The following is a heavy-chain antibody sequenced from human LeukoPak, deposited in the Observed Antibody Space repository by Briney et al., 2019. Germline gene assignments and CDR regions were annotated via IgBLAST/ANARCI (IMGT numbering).Heavy chain of an antibody. CDR3: ARAPGRNNWFDP. Sequence: SQTLSLTCTVSGGSISSGDYYWSWIRQPPGKGLEWIGYIYYSGSTYYNPSLKSRVTISVDTSKNQFSLKLSSVNAADAAVYYCARAPGRNNWFDPWGQGTLVTVSS. V-gene: IGHV4-30-4*08. CDR1: GGSISSGDYY. CDR2: IYYSGST. J-gene: IGHJ5*02.